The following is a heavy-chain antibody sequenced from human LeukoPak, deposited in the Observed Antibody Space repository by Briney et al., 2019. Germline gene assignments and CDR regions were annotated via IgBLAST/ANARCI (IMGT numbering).Heavy chain of an antibody. CDR1: GFTFSSYG. V-gene: IGHV3-23*01. J-gene: IGHJ6*03. D-gene: IGHD3-10*01. Sequence: GGTLRLSCAASGFTFSSYGMSWVRQAPGKGLEWVSAISGSGGTTYYADSVKGRFTISRDNSKNTLSLQMNSLRAEDTAVYHCAKVPQAVRYFYYYMDVWGKGTTVTISS. CDR2: ISGSGGTT. CDR3: AKVPQAVRYFYYYMDV.